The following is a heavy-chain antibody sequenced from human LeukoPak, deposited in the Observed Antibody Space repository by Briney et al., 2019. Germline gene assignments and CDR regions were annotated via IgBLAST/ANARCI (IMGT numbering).Heavy chain of an antibody. V-gene: IGHV1-24*01. CDR2: FDPEEDKM. J-gene: IGHJ4*02. D-gene: IGHD3-3*01. CDR3: ATRSGDFWSGYVD. Sequence: ASVRVSCKVSGYTFTELSMQWVRQAPGKGLECLGGFDPEEDKMVYAQKFQGRVTMTEDTSTDTAYMELRGLTSEDTAVYYCATRSGDFWSGYVDWGQGTLVAVSS. CDR1: GYTFTELS.